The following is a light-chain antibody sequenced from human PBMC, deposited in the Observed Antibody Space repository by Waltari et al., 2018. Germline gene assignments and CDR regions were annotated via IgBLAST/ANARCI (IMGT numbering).Light chain of an antibody. CDR1: QSLTKRY. Sequence: VLTQSPGTLSLSPGERVTLSCRASQSLTKRYLAWYQQKPGQAPRLLIYGASSRAAGIPDRFSGSGSGTDFTLTISRLEPEDFAVYYCQQYGISVLYTFGQGTKLEIK. V-gene: IGKV3-20*01. J-gene: IGKJ2*01. CDR3: QQYGISVLYT. CDR2: GAS.